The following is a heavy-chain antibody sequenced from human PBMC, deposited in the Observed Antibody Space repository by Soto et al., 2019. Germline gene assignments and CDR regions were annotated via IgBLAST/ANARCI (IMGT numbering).Heavy chain of an antibody. J-gene: IGHJ4*02. V-gene: IGHV3-15*01. CDR1: GFTFSNAW. D-gene: IGHD4-17*01. Sequence: VQLVESGGGVVQPGRSLRLSCAASGFTFSNAWMSWVRQAPGKGLEWVGRIKSKTDGGTTDYAAPVKGRFTISRDDSKNTLYLQMNSLKTEDTAVYYCTTGPPSYGDYADYWGQGTLVTVSS. CDR2: IKSKTDGGTT. CDR3: TTGPPSYGDYADY.